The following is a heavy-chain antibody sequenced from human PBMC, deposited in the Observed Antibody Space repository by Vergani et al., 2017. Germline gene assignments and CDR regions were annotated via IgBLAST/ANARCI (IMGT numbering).Heavy chain of an antibody. CDR3: ARGVYANYYYGMDV. D-gene: IGHD2-8*01. Sequence: QVQLQESGPGLVKPSETLSLTCTVSGGSISSYYWSWIRQPPGQGLEWIGYIYYSGSTNYNPSLKSRVTISVDTSKNQFSLKLSSVTAADTAVYYCARGVYANYYYGMDVWGQGTTVTVSS. CDR2: IYYSGST. V-gene: IGHV4-59*08. J-gene: IGHJ6*01. CDR1: GGSISSYY.